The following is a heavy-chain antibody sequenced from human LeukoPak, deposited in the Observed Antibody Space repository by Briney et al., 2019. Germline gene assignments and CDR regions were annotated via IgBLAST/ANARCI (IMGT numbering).Heavy chain of an antibody. D-gene: IGHD2-2*01. V-gene: IGHV3-48*01. Sequence: GGSLRLSCAASGFTFSSYSMNWVRQAPGKGLEWVSYISSSSSTIYYADSVKGRFTISRDNAKNSLYLQMYSLRAEDTAVYYCARDGQRVVPSYFRHWGQGTLVTVSS. CDR2: ISSSSSTI. J-gene: IGHJ1*01. CDR1: GFTFSSYS. CDR3: ARDGQRVVPSYFRH.